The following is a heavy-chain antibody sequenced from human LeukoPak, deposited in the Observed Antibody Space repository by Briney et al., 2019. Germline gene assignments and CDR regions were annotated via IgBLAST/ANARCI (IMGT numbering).Heavy chain of an antibody. CDR2: MGSFGSI. V-gene: IGHV3-53*01. J-gene: IGHJ4*02. CDR1: DCCVNNNY. CDR3: AGGSYYGSGGRPGYFDH. D-gene: IGHD3-10*01. Sequence: GGSLSLSCAASDCCVNNNYRSWLRQPPGRGLEWVSLMGSFGSIYYRDSVKGRVTISRDISKNTLYLQMNTLSAEDTAVYYCAGGSYYGSGGRPGYFDHWGEGILVTVSP.